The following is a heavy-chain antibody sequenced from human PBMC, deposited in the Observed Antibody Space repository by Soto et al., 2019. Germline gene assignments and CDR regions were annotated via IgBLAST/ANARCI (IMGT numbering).Heavy chain of an antibody. CDR3: AKDKPGTTSFDY. V-gene: IGHV3-23*01. D-gene: IGHD1-1*01. J-gene: IGHJ4*02. Sequence: EVQLLESGGGLVQPGGSLRLSCAASGFTTSSNAMYWVRQAPGKGLEWVSGISDRGDTTHYADSVKGRFTISRDTSKNTLSLQLNTLRADDTAVYYCAKDKPGTTSFDYWGQGTLVTVSS. CDR1: GFTTSSNA. CDR2: ISDRGDTT.